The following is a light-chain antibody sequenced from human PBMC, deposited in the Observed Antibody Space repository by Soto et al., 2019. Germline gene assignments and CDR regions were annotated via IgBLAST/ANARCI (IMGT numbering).Light chain of an antibody. Sequence: DIQMTQSPSSVSASVGDRVTITCRASQGISSWLAWYQQKPGTAPNLLISAASSLQSGVPSRFSGNGSGTDFALIISNLQPEDFTIYCCQQANSFPLTFGGGTKVEIK. CDR2: AAS. CDR1: QGISSW. V-gene: IGKV1-12*01. CDR3: QQANSFPLT. J-gene: IGKJ4*01.